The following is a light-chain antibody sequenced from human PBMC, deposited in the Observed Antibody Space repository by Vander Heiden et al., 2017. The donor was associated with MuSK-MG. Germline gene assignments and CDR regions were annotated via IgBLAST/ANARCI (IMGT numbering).Light chain of an antibody. CDR2: AAS. Sequence: DIQMTQSPSSLSASVENRVTITCRASQSISSNLHLYQQIPGKAPQLLIYAASNLQSGVPSRFSGSGSGTDFTLTISRLQREAFATYCCQLRDSTPITFGGGTKVEIK. V-gene: IGKV1-39*01. J-gene: IGKJ4*01. CDR3: QLRDSTPIT. CDR1: QSISSN.